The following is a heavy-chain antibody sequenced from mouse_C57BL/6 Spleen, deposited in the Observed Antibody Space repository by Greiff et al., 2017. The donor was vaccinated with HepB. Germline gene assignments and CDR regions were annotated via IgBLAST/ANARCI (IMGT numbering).Heavy chain of an antibody. J-gene: IGHJ4*01. D-gene: IGHD2-3*01. CDR1: GFTFSDYG. CDR2: ISSGSSTI. CDR3: AGGMMVTTRYYAMDD. Sequence: EVHLVESGGGLVKPGGSLKLSCAASGFTFSDYGMHWVRQAPEKGLEWVAYISSGSSTIYYADTVKGRFTLSRDNAKHTLFLQLTSLRSEDTAMYYCAGGMMVTTRYYAMDDGGQGASVTVSS. V-gene: IGHV5-17*01.